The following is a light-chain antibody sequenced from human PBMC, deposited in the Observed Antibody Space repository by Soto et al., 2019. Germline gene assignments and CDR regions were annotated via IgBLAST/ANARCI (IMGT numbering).Light chain of an antibody. CDR3: QQYTNWPPWT. CDR2: GAS. J-gene: IGKJ1*01. V-gene: IGKV3-15*01. CDR1: QSIRRN. Sequence: IVMTHSPATLSVSPGERATLSFRASQSIRRNLAWYQQKPGQAPRLLIYGASTRATGIPDRFSGSGSGTEFTLTISSLQSEDSAVYYCQQYTNWPPWTFGQGTKVDIK.